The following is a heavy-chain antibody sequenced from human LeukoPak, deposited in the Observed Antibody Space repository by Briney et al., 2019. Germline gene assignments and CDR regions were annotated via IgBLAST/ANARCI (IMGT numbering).Heavy chain of an antibody. CDR3: PRRDYYFYSMDV. V-gene: IGHV3-21*01. Sequence: PGGSLRLSCVASGFTFSKYSMAWVRQAPGKGLEWVSYITTSSSYIYYADSMQGRFTISRDNAKNSLYLQINNLRAEDTAVYFCPRRDYYFYSMDVWGKGTTVTVSS. J-gene: IGHJ6*03. CDR2: ITTSSSYI. CDR1: GFTFSKYS.